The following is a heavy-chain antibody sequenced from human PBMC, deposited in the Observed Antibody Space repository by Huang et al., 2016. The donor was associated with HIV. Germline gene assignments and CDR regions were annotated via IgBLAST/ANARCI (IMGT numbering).Heavy chain of an antibody. Sequence: EVQLLESGGGLVQPGGSLRLSCAASGFTFSSYAMSWVRQAPGKGRVWVSSITGRGSSSYYADSVKGRFTISRDNSKNTLYLQMNSLRAEDTAIYYCAKADSGAAAGSLVDYWGQGTLVTVSS. CDR2: ITGRGSSS. CDR3: AKADSGAAAGSLVDY. J-gene: IGHJ4*02. CDR1: GFTFSSYA. V-gene: IGHV3-23*01. D-gene: IGHD6-13*01.